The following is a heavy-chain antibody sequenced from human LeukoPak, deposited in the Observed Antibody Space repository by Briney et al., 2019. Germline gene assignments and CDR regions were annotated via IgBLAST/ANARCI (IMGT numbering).Heavy chain of an antibody. J-gene: IGHJ4*02. D-gene: IGHD6-6*01. CDR2: ISGSGGST. Sequence: PGGTLRLSCAASGFTFSSYAMSWVRQAPGKRLEWVSAISGSGGSTYYADSVKGRFTISRDNSKNTLYLQMNSLRAEDTAVYYCAKDHGGAARGPLDYWGQGTLVTVSS. CDR1: GFTFSSYA. CDR3: AKDHGGAARGPLDY. V-gene: IGHV3-23*01.